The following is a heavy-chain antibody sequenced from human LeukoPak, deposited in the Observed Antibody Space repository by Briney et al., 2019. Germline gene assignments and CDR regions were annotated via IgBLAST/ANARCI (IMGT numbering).Heavy chain of an antibody. D-gene: IGHD2-2*01. CDR2: IYYSGST. CDR3: ATAVIVVVPAAIYNWFDP. Sequence: SETLSLTCAVYGGSFSGYYWSWIRQPPGKGLEWIGSIYYSGSTYYNPSLKSRVTISVDTSKNQFSLKLSSVTAADTAVYYCATAVIVVVPAAIYNWFDPWGQGTLVTVSS. V-gene: IGHV4-34*01. J-gene: IGHJ5*02. CDR1: GGSFSGYY.